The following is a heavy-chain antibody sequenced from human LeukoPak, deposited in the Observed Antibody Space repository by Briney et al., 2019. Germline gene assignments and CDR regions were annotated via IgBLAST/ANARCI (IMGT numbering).Heavy chain of an antibody. D-gene: IGHD4-11*01. J-gene: IGHJ4*02. CDR3: ARRVRSADYRLDY. CDR2: ISPSGNT. CDR1: GGSFTIYS. Sequence: PSETLSLTCAVYGGSFTIYSWTWIRQPPGKSLEWVGEISPSGNTQYNPSLKSRVTISLDASKSQFYLKLNSVTAADTAVYYCARRVRSADYRLDYWGQGTLVTVSS. V-gene: IGHV4-34*01.